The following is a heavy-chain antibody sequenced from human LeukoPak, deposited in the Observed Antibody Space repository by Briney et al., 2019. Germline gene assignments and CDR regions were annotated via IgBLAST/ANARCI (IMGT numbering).Heavy chain of an antibody. J-gene: IGHJ5*02. V-gene: IGHV3-23*01. CDR3: ARRRITIFGVVRGFDP. CDR2: ISGSGGST. CDR1: GFTFSSYA. Sequence: GGSLRLSCAASGFTFSSYAMSWVRQAPGKGLEWVSAISGSGGSTYYADSVKGRFTISRDNSKNTLYLQMNSLRAEDTAAYYCARRRITIFGVVRGFDPWGQGTLVTVSS. D-gene: IGHD3-3*01.